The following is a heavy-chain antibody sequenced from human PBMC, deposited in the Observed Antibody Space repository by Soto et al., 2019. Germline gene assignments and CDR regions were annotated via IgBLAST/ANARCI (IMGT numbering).Heavy chain of an antibody. J-gene: IGHJ4*02. D-gene: IGHD3-22*01. V-gene: IGHV3-23*01. CDR3: AKRSLPFGGYYSF. Sequence: VQLLESGGGLVQPGGSLRLSCAASGFTFSSYAMSWVRQAPGKGLEWVSAISGSGGSTYYADSVKGRYTSSRDNSKDALYLQMNSLRAEDTAVYYCAKRSLPFGGYYSFWGQGTLVTVYS. CDR1: GFTFSSYA. CDR2: ISGSGGST.